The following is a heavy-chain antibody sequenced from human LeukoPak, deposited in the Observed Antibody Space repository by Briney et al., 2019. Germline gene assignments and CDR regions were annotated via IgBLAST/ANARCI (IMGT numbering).Heavy chain of an antibody. CDR3: ARVVYSSSWIPYYYGMDV. Sequence: PSETLSLTCTVSGGSISSYYWSWIRQPPGKGLEWIGEINHSGSTNYNPSLKSRVTISVDTSKNQFSLKLSSVTAADTAVYYCARVVYSSSWIPYYYGMDVWGQGTTVTVSS. D-gene: IGHD6-13*01. J-gene: IGHJ6*02. CDR1: GGSISSYY. CDR2: INHSGST. V-gene: IGHV4-34*01.